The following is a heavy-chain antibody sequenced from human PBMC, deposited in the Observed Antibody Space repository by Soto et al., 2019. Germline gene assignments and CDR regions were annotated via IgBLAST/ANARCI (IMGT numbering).Heavy chain of an antibody. CDR3: ARLGCSGGSCYSPPYYYYYYMDV. V-gene: IGHV4-39*01. Sequence: QLQLQESGPGLVKPSETLSLTCTVSGGSISSSSYYWGWIRQPPGKGLEWIGSIYYSGSTYYNPSLKSRVTISVDTSKNQLSLKLSSVTAADTAVYYCARLGCSGGSCYSPPYYYYYYMDVWGKGTTVTVSS. D-gene: IGHD2-15*01. CDR1: GGSISSSSYY. CDR2: IYYSGST. J-gene: IGHJ6*03.